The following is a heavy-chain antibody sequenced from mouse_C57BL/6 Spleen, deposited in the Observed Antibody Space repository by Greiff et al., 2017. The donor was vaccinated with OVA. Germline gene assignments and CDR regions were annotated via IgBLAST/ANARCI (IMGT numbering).Heavy chain of an antibody. J-gene: IGHJ2*01. CDR1: GFTFSDYG. D-gene: IGHD1-1*01. CDR2: ISSGSSTI. CDR3: ARRGYYGSSPYFDY. Sequence: EVQRVESGGGLVKPGGSLKLSCAASGFTFSDYGMHWVRQAPEKGLEWVAYISSGSSTIYYADTVKGRFTISRDNAKNTLFLQMTSLRSEDTAMYYCARRGYYGSSPYFDYWGQGTTLTVSS. V-gene: IGHV5-17*01.